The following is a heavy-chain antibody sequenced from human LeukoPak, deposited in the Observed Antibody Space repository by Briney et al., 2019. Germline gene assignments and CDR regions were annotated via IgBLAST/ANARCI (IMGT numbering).Heavy chain of an antibody. CDR2: IYHSGST. Sequence: SQTLSLTCAVSGGSISSGGYSWSWIRQPPGKGLEWIGYIYHSGSTYYNPSLKSRVTISVDRSKNQFSLRLSSVTAADTAVYYCARFGDGSGRNAFDIWGQGTMVTVSS. V-gene: IGHV4-30-2*01. D-gene: IGHD3-10*01. J-gene: IGHJ3*02. CDR1: GGSISSGGYS. CDR3: ARFGDGSGRNAFDI.